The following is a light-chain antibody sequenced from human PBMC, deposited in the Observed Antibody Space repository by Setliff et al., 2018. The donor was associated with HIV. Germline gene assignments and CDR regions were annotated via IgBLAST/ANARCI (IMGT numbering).Light chain of an antibody. V-gene: IGLV3-1*01. J-gene: IGLJ1*01. CDR1: RLGDKY. CDR2: EDT. CDR3: QAWDSSTGV. Sequence: SYDLTQPPSVSVSPGQTASITCSGDRLGDKYVCWYQQKPGQSPVLVIYEDTKRRSGIPERFSGSTSGNTATLTISGTQAMDEADYYCQAWDSSTGVFGTGTKVTVL.